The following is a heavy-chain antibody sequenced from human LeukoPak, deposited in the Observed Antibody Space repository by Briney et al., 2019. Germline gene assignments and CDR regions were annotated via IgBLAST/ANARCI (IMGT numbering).Heavy chain of an antibody. D-gene: IGHD6-13*01. CDR1: GFTLSNYW. J-gene: IGHJ4*02. CDR3: ARDLGGSSWYYFDY. V-gene: IGHV3-74*01. CDR2: LNGDGITT. Sequence: GGSLRLSCAASGFTLSNYWMHWVRQVPGKGLVWVSRLNGDGITTTYADSVKGRFTISRDNAKNTLYLQMNSLRAEDTAVYFCARDLGGSSWYYFDYWGQGTLVTVSS.